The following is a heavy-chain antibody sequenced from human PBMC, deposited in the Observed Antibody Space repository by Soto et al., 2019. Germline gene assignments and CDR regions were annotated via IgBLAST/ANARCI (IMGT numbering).Heavy chain of an antibody. Sequence: GGSLSLSCAASGFTFSSYAMHWVRQAPGKGLEWVAVISYDGSNKYYADSVKGRFTISRDNSKNTLYLQMNSLRAEDTAVYYCARGFTIIVVDWGQGTMVTVSS. CDR3: ARGFTIIVVD. D-gene: IGHD3-22*01. CDR2: ISYDGSNK. CDR1: GFTFSSYA. V-gene: IGHV3-30-3*01. J-gene: IGHJ3*01.